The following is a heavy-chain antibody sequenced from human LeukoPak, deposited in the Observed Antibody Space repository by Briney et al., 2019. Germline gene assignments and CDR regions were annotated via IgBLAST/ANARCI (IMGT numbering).Heavy chain of an antibody. CDR2: FYHSGST. CDR3: ARDITMVRGVGAFDI. D-gene: IGHD3-10*01. J-gene: IGHJ3*02. CDR1: GGSISSYY. V-gene: IGHV4-59*01. Sequence: SETLSLTCIASGGSISSYYWSWIRQPPGKGLEWIGYFYHSGSTHYNPSLKSRVTISADTSKNQFSLRLSSVTAADTAVYYCARDITMVRGVGAFDIWGQGTMVTVSS.